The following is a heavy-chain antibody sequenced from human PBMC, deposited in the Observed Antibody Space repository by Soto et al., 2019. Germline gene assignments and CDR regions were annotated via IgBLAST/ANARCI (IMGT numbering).Heavy chain of an antibody. V-gene: IGHV4-59*08. CDR2: IFSSGST. D-gene: IGHD3-3*01. CDR3: ARWIPRFLSGHYITRDGFDM. J-gene: IGHJ3*02. Sequence: PSGTLSLICFLSGGSTCSCPCSWIRQPPGKGLEWIGYIFSSGSTSYNPSLKSRVTISVDTSKNQFSLKLSSVTAADTAVYYCARWIPRFLSGHYITRDGFDMWDQGTMVT. CDR1: GGSTCSCP.